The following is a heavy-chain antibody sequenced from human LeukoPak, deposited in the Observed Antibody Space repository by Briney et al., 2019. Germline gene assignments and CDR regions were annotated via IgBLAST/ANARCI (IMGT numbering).Heavy chain of an antibody. D-gene: IGHD3-10*01. CDR3: ARDLITGHYYGSGSYWNSAFDI. V-gene: IGHV3-20*04. CDR1: GFTFDDYG. J-gene: IGHJ3*02. CDR2: INWNGGST. Sequence: GGSLRLSCAASGFTFDDYGVSWVRQAPGKGLEWVSGINWNGGSTGYADSVKGRFTISRDNAKNSLYLQMNSLRAEDTALYYCARDLITGHYYGSGSYWNSAFDIWGQGTMVTVSS.